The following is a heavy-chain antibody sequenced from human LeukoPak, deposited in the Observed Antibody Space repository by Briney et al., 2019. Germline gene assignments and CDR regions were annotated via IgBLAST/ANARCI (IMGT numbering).Heavy chain of an antibody. CDR1: GGSFSGYY. CDR3: ARLIGYCSSTPNNWFDP. CDR2: INHSGST. V-gene: IGHV4-34*01. D-gene: IGHD2-2*01. J-gene: IGHJ5*02. Sequence: KASETLSLTCAVYGGSFSGYYWSWLRQPPGKGLEWIGEINHSGSTNYNPSLKSRVTISVDTSKNQFSLKLSSVTAADTAVYYCARLIGYCSSTPNNWFDPWGQGTLVTVSS.